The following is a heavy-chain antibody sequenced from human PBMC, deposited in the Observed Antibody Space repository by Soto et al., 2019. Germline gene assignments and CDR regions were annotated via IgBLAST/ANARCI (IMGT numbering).Heavy chain of an antibody. CDR1: GGSISSYY. D-gene: IGHD3-10*01. Sequence: SETLSLTCTVSGGSISSYYWSWIRQPPGKGLEWIGYIYYSGSTNYNPSLKSRVTISVDTSKNQFSLKLSSVTAADTAVYYCARSTVTMVRGVIIFDYWGQGTLVTVSS. CDR3: ARSTVTMVRGVIIFDY. J-gene: IGHJ4*02. V-gene: IGHV4-59*01. CDR2: IYYSGST.